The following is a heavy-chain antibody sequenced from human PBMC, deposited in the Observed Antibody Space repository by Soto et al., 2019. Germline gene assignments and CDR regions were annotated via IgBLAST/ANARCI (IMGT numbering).Heavy chain of an antibody. J-gene: IGHJ6*02. CDR2: IGTAGDT. CDR1: GFTFSSYD. D-gene: IGHD3-10*01. V-gene: IGHV3-13*01. Sequence: SLRLSCAASGFTFSSYDMHWVRQATGKGLEWVSAIGTAGDTYYPGSVKGRFTISRENAKNSLYLQMNSLRAEDTAVYYCARDITMVRGVRGYYGMDVWGQGTTVTVSS. CDR3: ARDITMVRGVRGYYGMDV.